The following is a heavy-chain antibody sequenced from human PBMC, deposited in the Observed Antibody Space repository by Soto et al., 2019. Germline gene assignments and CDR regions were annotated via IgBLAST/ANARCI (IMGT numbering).Heavy chain of an antibody. D-gene: IGHD4-17*01. CDR2: ISWNSGSI. Sequence: GGSLRLSCAASGFTFDDYAMHWVRQAPGKGLEWVSGISWNSGSIGYADSVKGRFTISRDNAKNSLYLQMNSLRAEDTALYYCAKDTGYGDYVYTFDYWGQGTLVTVSS. V-gene: IGHV3-9*01. J-gene: IGHJ4*02. CDR3: AKDTGYGDYVYTFDY. CDR1: GFTFDDYA.